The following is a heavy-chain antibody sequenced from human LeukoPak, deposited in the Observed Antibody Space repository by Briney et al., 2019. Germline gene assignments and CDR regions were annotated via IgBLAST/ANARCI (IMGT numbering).Heavy chain of an antibody. CDR3: ATDRLEIYALHI. J-gene: IGHJ3*02. CDR2: FEPEEGEHGET. V-gene: IGHV1-24*01. D-gene: IGHD1-1*01. Sequence: ASVKVSCKVSGYTLTELSTHWVRHVPGKGLEWMGGFEPEEGEHGETIYAQKFEGRLTLTEDTATDTAYMELVSLTSADTAVYYCATDRLEIYALHIWGQGTVVTVSS. CDR1: GYTLTELS.